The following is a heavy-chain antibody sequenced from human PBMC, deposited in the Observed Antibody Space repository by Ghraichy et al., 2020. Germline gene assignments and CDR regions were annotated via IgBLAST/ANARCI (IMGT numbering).Heavy chain of an antibody. J-gene: IGHJ4*02. CDR3: ARRDYDPQTTFDY. Sequence: GESLNISCAASGFTFSRYWMSWVRQAPGKGLEWVANIKQDGSEQYYADSVKGRFTISRDNAKNSLYLQIISLRVEDTAVYYCARRDYDPQTTFDYWGQGTLLTVSS. D-gene: IGHD4-17*01. V-gene: IGHV3-7*01. CDR2: IKQDGSEQ. CDR1: GFTFSRYW.